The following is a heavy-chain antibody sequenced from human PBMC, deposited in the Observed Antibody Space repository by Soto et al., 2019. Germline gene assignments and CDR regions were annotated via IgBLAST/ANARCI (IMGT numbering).Heavy chain of an antibody. J-gene: IGHJ4*02. D-gene: IGHD3-22*01. CDR1: GLTVSTNY. V-gene: IGHV3-66*01. CDR2: IYSGGST. Sequence: PGGSLRLSCAASGLTVSTNYMSWVRQAPGKGLEWVSVIYSGGSTYYADSVKGRFTISRDNSKNTLYLQMNSLRAEDTAVYYCARGLYYYASTGYQYYFDYWGQGTLVTVSS. CDR3: ARGLYYYASTGYQYYFDY.